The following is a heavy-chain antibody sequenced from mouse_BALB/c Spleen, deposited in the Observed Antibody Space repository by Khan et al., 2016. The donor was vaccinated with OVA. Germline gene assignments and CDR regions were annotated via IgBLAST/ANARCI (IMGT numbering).Heavy chain of an antibody. CDR1: GYTFTDYY. D-gene: IGHD1-2*01. V-gene: IGHV1-77*01. CDR2: ISPGSGDT. CDR3: ARRTYFGYTFAY. Sequence: QVQLKQSGAELARPGASVKLSCKASGYTFTDYYINWVKQRTGQGLEWIGEISPGSGDTYYNERFKGKATLTADKSSSTAYMQLSSLTSEASAFYFCARRTYFGYTFAYCGQRTLVPVSA. J-gene: IGHJ3*01.